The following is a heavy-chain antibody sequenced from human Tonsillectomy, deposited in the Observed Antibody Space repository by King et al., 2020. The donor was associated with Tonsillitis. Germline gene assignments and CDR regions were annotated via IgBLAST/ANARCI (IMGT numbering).Heavy chain of an antibody. CDR3: ARDREDYYYYYMDV. V-gene: IGHV3-53*02. J-gene: IGHJ6*03. Sequence: VQLVETGGGLIQPGGSLRLSCAASGFTFSSNYMSWVRQAPGKGLEWVSIIYSGGSTFYVESVKGRFTISRDNSKNTVYLQMKSLRAEDTAEYDCARDREDYYYYYMDVWGKGTTVTVSS. CDR2: IYSGGST. CDR1: GFTFSSNY. D-gene: IGHD1-26*01.